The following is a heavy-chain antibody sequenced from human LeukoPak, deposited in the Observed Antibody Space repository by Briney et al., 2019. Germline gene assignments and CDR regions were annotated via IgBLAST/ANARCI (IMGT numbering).Heavy chain of an antibody. CDR1: GYTFTSYD. CDR3: ARDRRPNYYGSGDDAFDI. J-gene: IGHJ3*02. V-gene: IGHV1-8*03. Sequence: GASVKVSCKASGYTFTSYDINWVRQATGQGLEWMGWMNPNSGNTGYAQKFQGRVTITRNTSISTAYMELSSLRSEDTAVYYCARDRRPNYYGSGDDAFDIWGQGTMVTVSS. CDR2: MNPNSGNT. D-gene: IGHD3-10*01.